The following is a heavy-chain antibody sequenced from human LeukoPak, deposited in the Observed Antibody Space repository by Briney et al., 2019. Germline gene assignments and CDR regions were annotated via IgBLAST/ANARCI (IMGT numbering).Heavy chain of an antibody. CDR1: GYSFTSYW. Sequence: VGALKIPCKGSGYSFTSYWIGWVRQMPGKGLEWMGIIYPGDSDTRYSPSFQGQVTISSDKSISTAYMQWRSLKASETAMYYCERSPVVRGVIDYYGMDFWGKGTTVTVSS. CDR3: ERSPVVRGVIDYYGMDF. J-gene: IGHJ6*04. V-gene: IGHV5-51*01. D-gene: IGHD3-10*01. CDR2: IYPGDSDT.